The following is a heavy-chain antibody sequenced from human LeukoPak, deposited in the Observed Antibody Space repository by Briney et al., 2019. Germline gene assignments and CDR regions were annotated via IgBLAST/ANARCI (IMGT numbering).Heavy chain of an antibody. CDR2: ISPSDSST. V-gene: IGHV3-23*01. CDR3: AKRGSGEDY. J-gene: IGHJ4*02. Sequence: GGSVRLSCAASGFIFSNYAMSWVRQAPGKGLDWVSTISPSDSSTYYADSVKGRFTISRDNSKNTLYLQMNSLRAEDTAVYYCAKRGSGEDYWGQGTLVTVSS. CDR1: GFIFSNYA. D-gene: IGHD6-19*01.